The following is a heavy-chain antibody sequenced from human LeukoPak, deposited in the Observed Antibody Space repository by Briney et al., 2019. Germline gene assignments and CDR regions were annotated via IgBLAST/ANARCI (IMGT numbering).Heavy chain of an antibody. D-gene: IGHD5-18*01. CDR1: GGSISSGSYY. CDR2: IYTSGST. Sequence: PSQTLSLTCTVSGGSISSGSYYWSWIRQPAGKGLEWIGRIYTSGSTNYNPSLQSRVTISVDTSKNQFSLRLSSVTAADTALYYCARDAGYSYGYSFYYFDYWGQGTLVTVSS. V-gene: IGHV4-61*02. CDR3: ARDAGYSYGYSFYYFDY. J-gene: IGHJ4*02.